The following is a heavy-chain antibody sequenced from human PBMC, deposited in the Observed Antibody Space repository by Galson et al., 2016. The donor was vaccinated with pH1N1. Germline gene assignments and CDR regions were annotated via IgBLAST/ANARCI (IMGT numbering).Heavy chain of an antibody. V-gene: IGHV3-64*02. CDR3: ARDNGYYTDFDY. D-gene: IGHD5-18*01. CDR1: GFTFSRHT. Sequence: SLRLSCAASGFTFSRHTMHWVRQAPGKGLQYVSVIGTTGINIFYEDSVRDRFTVSRDNVRYTLHLRMDSLRTEDTAIYYCARDNGYYTDFDYWGQGTLVTVSP. J-gene: IGHJ4*02. CDR2: IGTTGINI.